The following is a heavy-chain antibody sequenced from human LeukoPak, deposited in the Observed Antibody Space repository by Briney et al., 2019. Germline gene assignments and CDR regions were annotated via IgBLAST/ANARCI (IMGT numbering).Heavy chain of an antibody. CDR1: GYTFTGYY. J-gene: IGHJ4*02. Sequence: ASVKVSCKASGYTFTGYYIHWVRQAPGQGLEWMGWINPNSGGTSYAQKFQGRVTMTRDTSITTAYMELSGLRFDDTAVYYCARVFYCSWGICYLNSWGQGTLVTVSS. V-gene: IGHV1-2*02. D-gene: IGHD2-15*01. CDR3: ARVFYCSWGICYLNS. CDR2: INPNSGGT.